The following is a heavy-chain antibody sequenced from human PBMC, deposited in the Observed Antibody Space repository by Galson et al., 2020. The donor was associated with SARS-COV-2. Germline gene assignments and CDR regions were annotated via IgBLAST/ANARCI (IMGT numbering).Heavy chain of an antibody. Sequence: GGSLRLSCAASGFPFSDYAMHWVRQAPGKGLEWVAFLSYDGNFKYYPDSLKGRFTISRDISKNTLHLLMSSLRTEDTALYYCARDPTEGDYPSFDIWGQGTMVTVSS. CDR3: ARDPTEGDYPSFDI. CDR2: LSYDGNFK. V-gene: IGHV3-30-3*01. J-gene: IGHJ3*02. CDR1: GFPFSDYA. D-gene: IGHD4-17*01.